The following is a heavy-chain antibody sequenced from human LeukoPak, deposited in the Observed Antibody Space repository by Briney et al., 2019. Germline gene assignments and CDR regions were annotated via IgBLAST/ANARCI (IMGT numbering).Heavy chain of an antibody. Sequence: SETLSLTCTVSGGSISSSSYYWGWIRQPPGKGLEGFGRIYYSGSTYYNPSLKSRVTISVDTSKNQFSLKLSSVTAADTAVYYCARHPRNPYDSSGYRYGGGAFDIWGQGTMVTVSS. CDR1: GGSISSSSYY. V-gene: IGHV4-39*01. D-gene: IGHD3-22*01. J-gene: IGHJ3*02. CDR2: IYYSGST. CDR3: ARHPRNPYDSSGYRYGGGAFDI.